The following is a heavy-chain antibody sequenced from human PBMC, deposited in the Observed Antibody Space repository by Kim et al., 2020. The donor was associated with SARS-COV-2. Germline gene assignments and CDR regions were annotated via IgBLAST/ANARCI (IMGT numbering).Heavy chain of an antibody. Sequence: SETLSLTCTVSGGSISSGGYYWSWIRQHPGKGLECIGNIYYSGRTYYNPSLKSRVTISVDTSKNQFSLKLSSVTAADTAVYYCARGPHSSSWYNFDYWGQGTLVTVSS. CDR2: IYYSGRT. J-gene: IGHJ4*02. CDR1: GGSISSGGYY. V-gene: IGHV4-31*03. CDR3: ARGPHSSSWYNFDY. D-gene: IGHD6-13*01.